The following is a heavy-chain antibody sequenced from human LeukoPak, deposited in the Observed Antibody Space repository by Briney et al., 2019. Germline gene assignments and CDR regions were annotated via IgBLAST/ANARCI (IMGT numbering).Heavy chain of an antibody. CDR1: GFTFSSYG. V-gene: IGHV3-33*01. Sequence: GGSLRLSCAASGFTFSSYGMHWVRQAPGKGLEWVALIWYDGSNKYYADSVKGRLTISRDNSKNTLYLQMNSLRAEDTAVYYCAREGPCGNSQFDYWGQGTLVTVSS. CDR2: IWYDGSNK. D-gene: IGHD2/OR15-2a*01. J-gene: IGHJ4*02. CDR3: AREGPCGNSQFDY.